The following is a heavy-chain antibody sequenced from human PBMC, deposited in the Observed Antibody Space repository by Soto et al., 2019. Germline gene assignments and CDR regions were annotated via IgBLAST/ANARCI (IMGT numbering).Heavy chain of an antibody. CDR2: INHSGTS. D-gene: IGHD6-13*01. CDR3: ARASSSWSWWFDP. J-gene: IGHJ5*02. CDR1: GGSFSGYY. Sequence: SETLSLTCAVYGGSFSGYYWNWIRQSPGKGLECIGEINHSGTSNYNPSLNSRVTISVDTSKNQFSLQLSSVTAADTAVYYCARASSSWSWWFDPWGQGTLVTVSS. V-gene: IGHV4-34*01.